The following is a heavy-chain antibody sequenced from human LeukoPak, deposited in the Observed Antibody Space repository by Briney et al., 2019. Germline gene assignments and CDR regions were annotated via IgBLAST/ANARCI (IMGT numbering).Heavy chain of an antibody. D-gene: IGHD3-22*01. Sequence: PGGSLRLSCEASGFTFNTYSMNWARQAPGKGLEWVSSIDSSGGYIYYADSVKGRFTISRDNAKNSLYLQMNSLRAEDTAVYYCARETYYYDSSGYFDYWGQGTLVTVSS. CDR1: GFTFNTYS. CDR3: ARETYYYDSSGYFDY. J-gene: IGHJ4*02. CDR2: IDSSGGYI. V-gene: IGHV3-21*01.